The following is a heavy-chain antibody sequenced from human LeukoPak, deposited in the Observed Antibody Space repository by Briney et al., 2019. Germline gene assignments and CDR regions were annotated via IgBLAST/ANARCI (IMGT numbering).Heavy chain of an antibody. D-gene: IGHD2-15*01. CDR1: GGSFSGYY. CDR2: INHSGST. V-gene: IGHV4-34*01. J-gene: IGHJ6*03. CDR3: ASLGYCSGGSCQPAYYYYYMDV. Sequence: PSETLSLTCAVYGGSFSGYYWSWIRQPPGKGLEWIGEINHSGSTNYNPSLKSRVTISVDTSKNQFSLKLSSVTAADTAVYYCASLGYCSGGSCQPAYYYYYMDVWGKGTTVTVSS.